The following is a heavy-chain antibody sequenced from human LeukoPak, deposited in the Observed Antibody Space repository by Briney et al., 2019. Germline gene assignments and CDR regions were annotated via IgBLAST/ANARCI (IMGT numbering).Heavy chain of an antibody. D-gene: IGHD6-13*01. CDR2: IYYSGST. CDR3: AGGRGSWYDY. Sequence: SETLSLTCTVSGGSISSYYRSWIRQPPGKGLEWIGYIYYSGSTNYNPSLKSRVTISVDTSKNQFSLKLSSVTAADTAVYYCAGGRGSWYDYWGQGTLVTVSS. J-gene: IGHJ4*02. CDR1: GGSISSYY. V-gene: IGHV4-59*01.